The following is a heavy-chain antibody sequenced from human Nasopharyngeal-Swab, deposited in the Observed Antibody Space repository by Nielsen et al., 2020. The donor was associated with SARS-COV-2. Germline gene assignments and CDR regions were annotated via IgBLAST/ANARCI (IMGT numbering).Heavy chain of an antibody. CDR2: INPNSGNT. D-gene: IGHD3-22*01. J-gene: IGHJ2*01. CDR1: GYTFTGYY. CDR3: ARFPAGGYYDSSGYYYWYFDL. Sequence: ASVKVSCKASGYTFTGYYMHWVRQAPGQGLEWMGRINPNSGNTNYAQKLQGRVTMTTDTSTSTAYMELRSLRSDDTAVYYCARFPAGGYYDSSGYYYWYFDLWGRGTLVTVSS. V-gene: IGHV1-2*06.